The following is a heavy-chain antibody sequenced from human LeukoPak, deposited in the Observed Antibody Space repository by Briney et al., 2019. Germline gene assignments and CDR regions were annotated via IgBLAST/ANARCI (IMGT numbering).Heavy chain of an antibody. J-gene: IGHJ4*02. CDR1: GGTFSSYA. V-gene: IGHV1-69*13. D-gene: IGHD6-19*01. CDR2: IIPIFGTA. CDR3: ARGIGRIAVAFFDY. Sequence: AASVKVSCKASGGTFSSYAISWVRQAPGQGLEWMGGIIPIFGTANYAQKFQGRVTITADESTSTAYMELSSLRSEDTAVYYCARGIGRIAVAFFDYWGQGTLVTVSS.